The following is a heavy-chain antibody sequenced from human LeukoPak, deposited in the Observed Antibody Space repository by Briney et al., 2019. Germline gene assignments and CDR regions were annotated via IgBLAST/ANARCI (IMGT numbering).Heavy chain of an antibody. Sequence: GGSLRLSCAASGFTFSSYWMSWVRQAPGKGLEWVANIKQDGSEKYYVDSVKGRFTISRNNAKNSLYLQMNSLRAEGTAVYYCASIRSPHSFYYWGQGTLVTVSS. CDR2: IKQDGSEK. CDR1: GFTFSSYW. CDR3: ASIRSPHSFYY. J-gene: IGHJ4*02. V-gene: IGHV3-7*01.